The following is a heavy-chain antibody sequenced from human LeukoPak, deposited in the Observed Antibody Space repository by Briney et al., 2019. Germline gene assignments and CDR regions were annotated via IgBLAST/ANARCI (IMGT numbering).Heavy chain of an antibody. D-gene: IGHD3-10*01. V-gene: IGHV1-69*01. J-gene: IGHJ6*04. CDR1: GGTFSSYA. Sequence: SVKVSCKASGGTFSSYAISWVRQAPGQGLEWMGGIIPSFGTANYAQKFQGRVTITADESTSTAYMELSSLRSEDTAVYYCASPSMVRGVDYYYYGMDVWGKGTTVTVSS. CDR2: IIPSFGTA. CDR3: ASPSMVRGVDYYYYGMDV.